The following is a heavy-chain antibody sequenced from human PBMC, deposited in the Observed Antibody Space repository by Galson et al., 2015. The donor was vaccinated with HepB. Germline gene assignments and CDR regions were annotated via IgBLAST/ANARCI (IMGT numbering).Heavy chain of an antibody. Sequence: SVKVSCKASGGTFSSYAISLVRQAPGQGLEWMGGIIPIFGTANYAQKFQGRVTITADESTSTAYMELSSLRSEDTAVYYCARRSSSGSRGAFDIWGQGTMVTVSS. V-gene: IGHV1-69*13. CDR2: IIPIFGTA. CDR3: ARRSSSGSRGAFDI. D-gene: IGHD6-6*01. J-gene: IGHJ3*02. CDR1: GGTFSSYA.